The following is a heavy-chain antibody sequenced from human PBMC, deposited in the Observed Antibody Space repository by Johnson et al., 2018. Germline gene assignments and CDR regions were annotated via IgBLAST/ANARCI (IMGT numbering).Heavy chain of an antibody. V-gene: IGHV3-21*01. CDR2: ISRSSSYI. CDR3: ARDQLRGYDSSGYYSAEYVQH. J-gene: IGHJ1*01. D-gene: IGHD3-22*01. Sequence: VQLVESGGGLVKPGGSLRLSCAASGFPFSSYSMNWVRQAPGKGLEWDSSISRSSSYIYYADPVKGRFTISRDNATNSLYLQMNSLRAEDTAVYYCARDQLRGYDSSGYYSAEYVQHWGQGTLVTVSS. CDR1: GFPFSSYS.